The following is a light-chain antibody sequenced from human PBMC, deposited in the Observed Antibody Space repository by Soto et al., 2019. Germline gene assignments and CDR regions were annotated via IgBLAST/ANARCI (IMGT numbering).Light chain of an antibody. CDR2: LEGIGSY. CDR1: SGHSGYI. CDR3: ETCESNTLYV. Sequence: QSVLTQSSSASASLGSSVKLTCTLSSGHSGYIIAWHQHLPGKAPGYLMKLEGIGSYNQGSGVPDRFSGSSSGADLYLNISNLQSEDEADYYCETCESNTLYVFGTGTKLTVL. V-gene: IGLV4-60*03. J-gene: IGLJ1*01.